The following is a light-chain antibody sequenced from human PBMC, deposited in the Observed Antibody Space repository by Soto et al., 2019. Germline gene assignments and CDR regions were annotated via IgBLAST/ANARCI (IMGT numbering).Light chain of an antibody. CDR3: QQYNNLPVIT. V-gene: IGKV3D-15*01. Sequence: MIHPGASRTMKKEERATLSCRASQSVRSNLAWYQQRPGQAPRLLIYGASTRATGIPARFSGSGSGTEFTLTISSLQSEDFAIYYCQQYNNLPVIT. CDR2: GAS. CDR1: QSVRSN. J-gene: IGKJ5*01.